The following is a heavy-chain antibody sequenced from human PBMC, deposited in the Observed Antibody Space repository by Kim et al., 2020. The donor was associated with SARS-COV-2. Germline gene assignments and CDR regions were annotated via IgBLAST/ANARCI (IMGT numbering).Heavy chain of an antibody. V-gene: IGHV4-59*08. CDR1: GGSISSYY. J-gene: IGHJ4*02. CDR2: IYYTGST. Sequence: SETLSLTCTVSGGSISSYYWSWIRQPPGKGLEWIGYIYYTGSTNYNPSLKRRVTISIDTSKNQFSLKLSSVTAADTAVYYCARRVYDILTGYYYVDYWGQGTVVTVSS. D-gene: IGHD3-9*01. CDR3: ARRVYDILTGYYYVDY.